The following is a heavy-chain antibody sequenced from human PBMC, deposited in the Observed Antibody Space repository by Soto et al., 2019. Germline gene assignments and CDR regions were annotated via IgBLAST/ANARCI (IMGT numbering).Heavy chain of an antibody. V-gene: IGHV1-69*02. CDR3: ARRASDCGGACYTALYFDL. D-gene: IGHD2-21*01. CDR1: GGTFSSYT. Sequence: SVKVSCKASGGTFSSYTISWGRQAPGQGLEWMGRIIPILGIANYAQKFQGRVTITADQSTSTAYMELSSLRSEDTAVYYCARRASDCGGACYTALYFDLRRRGPLVPVS. J-gene: IGHJ2*01. CDR2: IIPILGIA.